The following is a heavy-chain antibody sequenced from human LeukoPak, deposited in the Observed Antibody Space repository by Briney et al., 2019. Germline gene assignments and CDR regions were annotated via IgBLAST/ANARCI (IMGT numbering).Heavy chain of an antibody. V-gene: IGHV3-23*01. J-gene: IGHJ4*02. D-gene: IGHD2-2*01. CDR3: AKVAGYCSSTSCAKYRYYFDY. CDR2: ISGSGGST. CDR1: GFTFSSYA. Sequence: GGPLRLSCAASGFTFSSYAMSWVRQAPGKGLEWVSAISGSGGSTYYADSVEGRFTISRDNSKNTLYLQMNSLRAEDTAVYYCAKVAGYCSSTSCAKYRYYFDYWGQGTLVTVSS.